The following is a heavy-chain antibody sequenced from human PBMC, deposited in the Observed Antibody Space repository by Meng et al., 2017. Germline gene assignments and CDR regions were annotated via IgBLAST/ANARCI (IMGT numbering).Heavy chain of an antibody. CDR2: INHSGST. CDR1: GGSFRGYY. D-gene: IGHD3-10*01. J-gene: IGHJ5*02. Sequence: QVQLMQWGAGLLKPSATLSLTCAGYGGSFRGYYLSWIRQPPGKGLEWIGEINHSGSTNYNPSLKSRVTISVDTSKNQFSLKLSSVTAADTAVYYCARKFTMVRGIYNWFDPWGQGTLVTVSS. V-gene: IGHV4-34*01. CDR3: ARKFTMVRGIYNWFDP.